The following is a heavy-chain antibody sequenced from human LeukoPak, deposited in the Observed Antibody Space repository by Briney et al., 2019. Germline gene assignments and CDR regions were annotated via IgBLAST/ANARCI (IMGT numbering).Heavy chain of an antibody. CDR1: GYTFTSYG. V-gene: IGHV1-18*01. J-gene: IGHJ4*02. Sequence: GASVKVSCKASGYTFTSYGISWVRQAPGQGLEWMGWIHTYNGHTNYAQKLQGRVTMTTDTSTSTAYMELRSLRSDDTAVYYCAREDPTSWPFQYYFDYWGQGTLVTVSS. CDR3: AREDPTSWPFQYYFDY. D-gene: IGHD2-2*01. CDR2: IHTYNGHT.